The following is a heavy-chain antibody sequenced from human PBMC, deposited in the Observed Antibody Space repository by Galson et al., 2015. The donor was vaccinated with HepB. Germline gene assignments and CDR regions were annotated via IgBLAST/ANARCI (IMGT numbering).Heavy chain of an antibody. CDR1: AGTLTNYG. Sequence: SVKVSCKASAGTLTNYGISWVRQAPGQGLEWMVGIIPTYGTNKYAQKFQGRLTITADKSTGTDYMKLSSLRSEDTAVYFCAGEYYGSGRFPLYGMDVWGQGTAVIVSS. V-gene: IGHV1-69*06. J-gene: IGHJ6*02. D-gene: IGHD3-10*01. CDR2: IIPTYGTN. CDR3: AGEYYGSGRFPLYGMDV.